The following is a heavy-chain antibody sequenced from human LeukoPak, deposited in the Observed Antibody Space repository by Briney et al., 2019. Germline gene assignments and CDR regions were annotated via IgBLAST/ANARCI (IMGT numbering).Heavy chain of an antibody. V-gene: IGHV3-7*01. CDR2: IKQDGSEK. J-gene: IGHJ6*02. CDR1: GFTFSSYW. D-gene: IGHD2-2*01. CDR3: ARDGPAAIWAGYYYGMDV. Sequence: RPGGSLRLSCAASGFTFSSYWMSWVRQAPGKGLEWVANIKQDGSEKYYVDSVKGRFTISRDNAKNSLYLQMNSLRAEDTAVYYCARDGPAAIWAGYYYGMDVWGQGTTVTVSS.